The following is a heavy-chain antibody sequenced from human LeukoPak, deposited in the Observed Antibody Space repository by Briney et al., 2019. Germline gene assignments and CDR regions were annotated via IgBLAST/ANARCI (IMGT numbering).Heavy chain of an antibody. D-gene: IGHD2-15*01. CDR3: ARRVDALDY. Sequence: GESLKISCKGSGYSFTTYYIAWVRQLPGKGLEWMGIIYPGDSDTRYSPSFQGQVTISADKSISTAYLQWSSLKASDTAMYYCARRVDALDYWGQGTLVTVSS. CDR2: IYPGDSDT. J-gene: IGHJ4*02. CDR1: GYSFTTYY. V-gene: IGHV5-51*01.